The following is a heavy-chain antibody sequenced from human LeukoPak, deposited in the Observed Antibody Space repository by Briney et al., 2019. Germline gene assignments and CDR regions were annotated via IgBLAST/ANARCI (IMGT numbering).Heavy chain of an antibody. V-gene: IGHV3-7*05. CDR1: GFSFSGHR. CDR2: IKADGSEK. J-gene: IGHJ4*02. CDR3: AYRNNFEY. Sequence: PGGSLRLSCAASGFSFSGHRMNWVRQPPGKGLEWVANIKADGSEKYYVDSVKGRFTISRDDAKRTVDLQMDNLRAEDTAIYYCAYRNNFEYWGQGALVTVSS. D-gene: IGHD1-26*01.